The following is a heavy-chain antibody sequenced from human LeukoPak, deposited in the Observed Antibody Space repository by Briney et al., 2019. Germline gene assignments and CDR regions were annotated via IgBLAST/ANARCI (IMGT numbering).Heavy chain of an antibody. CDR3: ARADIVLMVYAISWFDP. Sequence: SETLSLTCTVSGASISSTNNFWGWLRQPPGTGLEWVGSIYYSGSTYYNPSLKSRVTISVDTSKNQFSLKLSSVTAADTAVYYCARADIVLMVYAISWFDPWGQGTLVTVSS. J-gene: IGHJ5*02. V-gene: IGHV4-39*07. CDR1: GASISSTNNF. CDR2: IYYSGST. D-gene: IGHD2-8*01.